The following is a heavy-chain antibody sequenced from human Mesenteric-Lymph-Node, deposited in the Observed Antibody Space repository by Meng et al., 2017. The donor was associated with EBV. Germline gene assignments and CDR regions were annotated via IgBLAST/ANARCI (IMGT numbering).Heavy chain of an antibody. D-gene: IGHD3-10*01. CDR1: GGSFGGYF. CDR2: INRVGST. CDR3: VRCGAVTLVQGGPDH. V-gene: IGHV4-34*01. J-gene: IGHJ4*02. Sequence: QGQPQQWGAGLLPPSETLSLTCGVSGGSFGGYFWSWIRQPPGKGLEWIGEINRVGSTNYNPSLKSRLTMSVDTSKNHFSLKLTSVTAADTAVYYCVRCGAVTLVQGGPDHWGQGTLVTVSS.